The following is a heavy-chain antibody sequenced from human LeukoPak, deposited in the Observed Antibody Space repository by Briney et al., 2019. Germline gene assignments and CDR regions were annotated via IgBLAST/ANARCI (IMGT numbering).Heavy chain of an antibody. V-gene: IGHV3-23*01. CDR1: GFTFSSYA. CDR3: AKAKGRGTYYYDSSAYLPDAFDI. CDR2: ISGSGGST. Sequence: GGSLRLSCAASGFTFSSYAMSWVRQAPGKGLEWVSAISGSGGSTYYADSVKGRFTISRDNSKNTLYLQINSMRAEDTAVYYCAKAKGRGTYYYDSSAYLPDAFDIWGQGTMVTVSS. J-gene: IGHJ3*02. D-gene: IGHD3-22*01.